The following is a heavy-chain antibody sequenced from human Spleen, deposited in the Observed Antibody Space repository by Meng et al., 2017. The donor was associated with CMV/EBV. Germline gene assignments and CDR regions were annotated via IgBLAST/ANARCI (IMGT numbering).Heavy chain of an antibody. Sequence: ASVKVSCKASGYVFSSFAISWVRQAPGQGLEWVGRISGYSGNTDYGQTLQGRVTMTRDTSISTAYMELSRLRSDDTAVYYCARDGRLAAAGVYYYYGMDVWGQGTTVTVSS. CDR3: ARDGRLAAAGVYYYYGMDV. J-gene: IGHJ6*02. V-gene: IGHV1-18*01. D-gene: IGHD6-13*01. CDR1: GYVFSSFA. CDR2: ISGYSGNT.